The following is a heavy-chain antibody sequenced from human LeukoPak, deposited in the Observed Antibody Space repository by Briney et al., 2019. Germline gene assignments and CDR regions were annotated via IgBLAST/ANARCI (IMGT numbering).Heavy chain of an antibody. D-gene: IGHD3-3*01. V-gene: IGHV4-59*08. J-gene: IGHJ4*02. CDR2: IYYSGST. CDR1: GGSISSYY. CDR3: ARLVSDWDFWSGYYYAQDYYFDY. Sequence: SETLSLTCTVSGGSISSYYWSWIRQPPGKGLEWIGYIYYSGSTNYNPSLKGRVTISVDTSKNQFSLKLSSMTAADTAVYYCARLVSDWDFWSGYYYAQDYYFDYWGQGTLVTVSS.